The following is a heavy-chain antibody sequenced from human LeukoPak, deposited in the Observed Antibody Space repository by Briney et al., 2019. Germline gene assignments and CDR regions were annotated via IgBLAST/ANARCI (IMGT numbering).Heavy chain of an antibody. D-gene: IGHD5-12*01. CDR2: IKSKTDGGTT. CDR3: TTCGYDRCGAFDI. CDR1: GCTFSSYA. Sequence: TGGSLRLSCAASGCTFSSYAMTWVRQAPGKGLESVGRIKSKTDGGTTDYAAPVKRRFSISRDDSKNTLYLQMNSLETEDTAMYYCTTCGYDRCGAFDIWGQGTVVTVSS. J-gene: IGHJ3*02. V-gene: IGHV3-15*01.